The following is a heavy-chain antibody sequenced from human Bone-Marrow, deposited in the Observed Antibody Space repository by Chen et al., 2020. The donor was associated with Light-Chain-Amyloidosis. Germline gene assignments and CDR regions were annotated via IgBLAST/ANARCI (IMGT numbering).Heavy chain of an antibody. CDR3: SREFTGYDDY. Sequence: DVQLLESAGGLVQPGGSLRLSCAPSGFTFGTSWKHWVRQAPGKGRVWVSRINPDGTRVDYADSVRGRFTISRDDAKSTVYLQMNRLRAEDTAVYYCSREFTGYDDYWGQGTLVTVSS. CDR2: INPDGTRV. D-gene: IGHD5-12*01. V-gene: IGHV3-74*01. CDR1: GFTFGTSW. J-gene: IGHJ4*02.